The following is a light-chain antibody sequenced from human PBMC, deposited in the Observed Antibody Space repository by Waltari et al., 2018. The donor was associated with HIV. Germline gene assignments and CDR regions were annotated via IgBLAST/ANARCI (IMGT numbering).Light chain of an antibody. V-gene: IGKV6-21*01. J-gene: IGKJ2*03. CDR3: HQSRSLPQS. CDR2: YAS. CDR1: QSIGSS. Sequence: ESLLTQPRDYQSVTPREKVTLTCRASQSIGSSLHWYQQKPDQSPKLLIKYASQSFSGVPSRFSGSGSGTDFTLTINSLEAEDAATYYCHQSRSLPQSFGQGTKLEIK.